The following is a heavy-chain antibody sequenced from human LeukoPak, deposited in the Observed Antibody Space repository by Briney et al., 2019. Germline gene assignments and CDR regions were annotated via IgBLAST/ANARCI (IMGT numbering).Heavy chain of an antibody. J-gene: IGHJ4*02. Sequence: PSETLSLTCTVSDGSISSYYWSWIRQPAGKGLEWIGRLYTSGSTNYHPSLKSRVTMSVDTSKNQFSLKMSSVTAADTAVYYCACSSSGWFWNYGGQGTLVTVSS. CDR2: LYTSGST. CDR3: ACSSSGWFWNY. CDR1: DGSISSYY. V-gene: IGHV4-4*07. D-gene: IGHD6-19*01.